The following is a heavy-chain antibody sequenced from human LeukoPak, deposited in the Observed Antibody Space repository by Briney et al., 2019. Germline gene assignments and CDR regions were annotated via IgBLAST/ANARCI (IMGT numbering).Heavy chain of an antibody. J-gene: IGHJ4*02. CDR2: IYSGGST. Sequence: PGGSLRLSCAASGFTVSSNYMSWVRQAPGKGLEWVSVIYSGGSTYYADSVEGRFTISRDNSKNTLYLQMNSLRAEDTAVYYCARSYYDFWSGYYTYFDYWGQGTLVTVSS. CDR3: ARSYYDFWSGYYTYFDY. D-gene: IGHD3-3*01. V-gene: IGHV3-66*02. CDR1: GFTVSSNY.